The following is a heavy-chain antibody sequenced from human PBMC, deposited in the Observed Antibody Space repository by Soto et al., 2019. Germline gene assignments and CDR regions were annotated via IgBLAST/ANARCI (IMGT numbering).Heavy chain of an antibody. J-gene: IGHJ6*02. V-gene: IGHV1-8*03. D-gene: IGHD2-15*01. CDR1: GYTFTRYH. CDR2: MNPNSGNT. Sequence: ASVKVSYKASGYTFTRYHINWVRQATGQGLEWMGWMNPNSGNTGYAQKFQGRVTITADESTSTAYMELSSLRSEDTAVYYCERTPLTDSLVYYNGMGVWGQGTTVTVSS. CDR3: ERTPLTDSLVYYNGMGV.